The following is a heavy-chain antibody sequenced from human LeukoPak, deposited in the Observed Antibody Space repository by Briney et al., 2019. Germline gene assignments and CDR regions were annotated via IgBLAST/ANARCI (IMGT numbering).Heavy chain of an antibody. CDR1: GGTFSSYA. CDR3: ASIDYYDSSGYSDY. J-gene: IGHJ4*02. Sequence: SVKVSCKASGGTFSSYAISWVRQAPGQGLEWMGGIIPIFGTANYAQKFQGRVTITADESTSTAYMGLSSLRSEDTAVYYCASIDYYDSSGYSDYWGQGTLVTVSS. CDR2: IIPIFGTA. V-gene: IGHV1-69*01. D-gene: IGHD3-22*01.